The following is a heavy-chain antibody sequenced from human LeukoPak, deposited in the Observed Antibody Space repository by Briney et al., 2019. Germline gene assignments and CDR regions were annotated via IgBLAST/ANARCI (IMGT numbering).Heavy chain of an antibody. CDR2: ISSSSGYI. CDR1: GFTFSSHS. J-gene: IGHJ4*02. CDR3: ARVPSDY. V-gene: IGHV3-21*06. Sequence: GGSLRLSCAASGFTFSSHSMNWVRQAPGKGLEWVSSISSSSGYIYYADSVKGRFTISRDNAKNSLYLQMNSLRAEDTAVYYCARVPSDYWGQGTLVTVSS.